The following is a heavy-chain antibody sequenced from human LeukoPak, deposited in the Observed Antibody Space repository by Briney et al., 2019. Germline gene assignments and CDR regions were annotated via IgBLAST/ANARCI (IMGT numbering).Heavy chain of an antibody. J-gene: IGHJ3*02. D-gene: IGHD6-13*01. Sequence: PGGSLRLSCAASEFTFSSYSMNWVRQAPGKGLEWIGEINHSGSTNYNPSLKSRVTISVDTSKNQFSLKLSSVTAADTAVYYCARGLSQQYDAFDIWGQGTMVTVSS. CDR3: ARGLSQQYDAFDI. V-gene: IGHV4-34*01. CDR1: EFTFSSYS. CDR2: INHSGST.